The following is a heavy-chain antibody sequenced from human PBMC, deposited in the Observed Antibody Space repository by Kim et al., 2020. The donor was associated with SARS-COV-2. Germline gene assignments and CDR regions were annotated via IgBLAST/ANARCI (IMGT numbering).Heavy chain of an antibody. Sequence: GGSLRLSCAASGFTFSSYAMHWVRQAPGKGLEWVAVISYDGSNKYYADSVKGRFTISRDNSKNTLYLQMNSLRAEDTAVYYCARGDREVDPGQTTEIDYGMDVWGQGTTVTFSS. CDR1: GFTFSSYA. J-gene: IGHJ6*02. CDR2: ISYDGSNK. D-gene: IGHD1-26*01. CDR3: ARGDREVDPGQTTEIDYGMDV. V-gene: IGHV3-30*04.